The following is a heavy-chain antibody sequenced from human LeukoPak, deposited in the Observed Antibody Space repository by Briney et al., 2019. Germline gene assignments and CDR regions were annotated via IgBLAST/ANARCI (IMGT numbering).Heavy chain of an antibody. V-gene: IGHV3-30*02. Sequence: GGSLRLSCAASGFTFSSYGMQCVRETPGKGLEWVAFIRYDGSNKYYADSVKGRSTISRDNSKNTLYLQMNSLRAEDTAVYYCAKDKDVLLWFGESNDYWGQGTLVTVSS. D-gene: IGHD3-10*01. J-gene: IGHJ4*02. CDR1: GFTFSSYG. CDR3: AKDKDVLLWFGESNDY. CDR2: IRYDGSNK.